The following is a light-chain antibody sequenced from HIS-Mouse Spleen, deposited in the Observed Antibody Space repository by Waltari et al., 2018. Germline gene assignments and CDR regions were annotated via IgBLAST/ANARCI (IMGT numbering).Light chain of an antibody. CDR2: DVS. CDR3: SSYTSSSTEV. J-gene: IGLJ2*01. Sequence: ALTQPASVSGSPGQSITLSCTGTSSDVGGYNYVSWYQQHPGKAPKLMIYDVSNRPSGVSNRFSGSKSGNTASLTISGLQAEDEADYYCSSYTSSSTEVFGGGTKLTVL. CDR1: SSDVGGYNY. V-gene: IGLV2-14*03.